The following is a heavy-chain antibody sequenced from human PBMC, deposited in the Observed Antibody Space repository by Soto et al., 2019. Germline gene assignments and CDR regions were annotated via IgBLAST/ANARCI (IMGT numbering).Heavy chain of an antibody. CDR2: IYHSGST. CDR3: ARGAPVVNDY. CDR1: GGSISSGGYS. V-gene: IGHV4-30-2*01. Sequence: SETLSLTCTVSGGSISSGGYSWSWIRQPPGKGLEWIGYIYHSGSTYYNPSLKSRVTISVDRSKNQFSLKLSSVTAADTAVYYCARGAPVVNDYWGQGALVTVSS. J-gene: IGHJ4*02. D-gene: IGHD3-22*01.